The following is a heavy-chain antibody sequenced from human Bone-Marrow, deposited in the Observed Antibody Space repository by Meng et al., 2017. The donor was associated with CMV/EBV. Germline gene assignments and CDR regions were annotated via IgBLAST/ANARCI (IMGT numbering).Heavy chain of an antibody. Sequence: ASVKVSCKASGYTFTSYDINWVRQATGQGLEWMGWMNPNSGNTGYAQKFQGRVTMTRDTSISTAYMELSRLRSDDTAVYYCARDWWWQQLGYGMYVWGQGTTVTVSS. D-gene: IGHD6-13*01. CDR3: ARDWWWQQLGYGMYV. V-gene: IGHV1-8*01. J-gene: IGHJ6*02. CDR1: GYTFTSYD. CDR2: MNPNSGNT.